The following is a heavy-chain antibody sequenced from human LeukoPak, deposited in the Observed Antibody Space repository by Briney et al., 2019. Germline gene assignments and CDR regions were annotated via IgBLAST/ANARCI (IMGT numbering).Heavy chain of an antibody. CDR2: LFYSGST. V-gene: IGHV4-39*01. D-gene: IGHD6-6*01. Sequence: SETLSLTCTVSGDSISSSNYFWGWLRQPPGKGLECIGSLFYSGSTYYNPSLKSRVTMSVDTSKNQFSLKLSSVTAADTAVYYCARTRLGQLYRAAFDYWGQGTLVTVSS. J-gene: IGHJ4*02. CDR1: GDSISSSNYF. CDR3: ARTRLGQLYRAAFDY.